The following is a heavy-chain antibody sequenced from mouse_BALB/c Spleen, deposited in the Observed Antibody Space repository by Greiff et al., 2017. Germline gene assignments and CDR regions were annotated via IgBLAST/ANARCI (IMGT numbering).Heavy chain of an antibody. J-gene: IGHJ3*01. Sequence: EVKLVESGGGLVKPGGSLKLSCAASGFTFSSYAMSWVRQTPEKRLEWVATISSGGSYTYYPDSVKGRFTISRDNAKNTLYLQMSSLRSEDTAMYYCARRDYEGFAYWGQGTLVTVSA. D-gene: IGHD1-1*01. V-gene: IGHV5-9-3*01. CDR2: ISSGGSYT. CDR1: GFTFSSYA. CDR3: ARRDYEGFAY.